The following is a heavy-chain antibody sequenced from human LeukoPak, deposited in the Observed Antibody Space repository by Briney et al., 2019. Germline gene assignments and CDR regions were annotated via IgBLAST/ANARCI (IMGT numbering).Heavy chain of an antibody. CDR2: INPSGGST. D-gene: IGHD4-23*01. CDR1: GYTFTSYY. V-gene: IGHV1-46*01. J-gene: IGHJ4*02. CDR3: ATAVNLDY. Sequence: ASVKVSCKASGYTFTSYYMHWVRQAPGQGLEWMGIINPSGGSTSYAQKFQGRVTMTEDTSTDTAYMELSSLRSEDTAVYYCATAVNLDYWGQGTLVTVSS.